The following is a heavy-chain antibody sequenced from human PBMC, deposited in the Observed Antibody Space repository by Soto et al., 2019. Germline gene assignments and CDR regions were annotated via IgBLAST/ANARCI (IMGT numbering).Heavy chain of an antibody. V-gene: IGHV3-53*01. CDR3: AKDGRGSGSHYNSFGY. D-gene: IGHD3-10*01. CDR1: GFTVGNNY. CDR2: IYSTGTT. Sequence: EVQLVESGGGLIQPGGSLKLSCAASGFTVGNNYMSWVRQAPGKGLEWVSLIYSTGTTKYADSVKGRFTVSRDNAKNTLYLHMHSLRAEATDVYYCAKDGRGSGSHYNSFGYWGQGTLVTVSS. J-gene: IGHJ4*02.